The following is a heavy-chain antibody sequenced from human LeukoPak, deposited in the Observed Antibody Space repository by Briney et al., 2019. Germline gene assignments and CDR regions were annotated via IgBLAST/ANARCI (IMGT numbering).Heavy chain of an antibody. D-gene: IGHD1-26*01. V-gene: IGHV3-23*01. CDR2: ISCSGAVT. J-gene: IGHJ5*02. CDR1: DFHFTNYA. CDR3: ARNRHDSARLPFDR. Sequence: GALRLAFAAPDFHFTNYAMSWARQAPGEGLGGVSTISCSGAVTSYSNPGRGRFTISRDNSKNTVYLQMNSLAAEDTAIYYCARNRHDSARLPFDRWGQGTLVTVS.